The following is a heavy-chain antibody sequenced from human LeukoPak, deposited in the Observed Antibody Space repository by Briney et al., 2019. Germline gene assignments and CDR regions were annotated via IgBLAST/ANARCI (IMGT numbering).Heavy chain of an antibody. CDR1: GFIFSKYA. D-gene: IGHD1-1*01. CDR3: ARPRAMTTGVGRYFDL. V-gene: IGHV3-23*01. J-gene: IGHJ2*01. Sequence: GGSLRLSCAASGFIFSKYAMAWVRQTPEKGLEWVAAIGDSGDVTNYPASVKGRFTISRDNSKNTLYLQMNSLRAEDTATYYCARPRAMTTGVGRYFDLWGRGTLVTVSS. CDR2: IGDSGDVT.